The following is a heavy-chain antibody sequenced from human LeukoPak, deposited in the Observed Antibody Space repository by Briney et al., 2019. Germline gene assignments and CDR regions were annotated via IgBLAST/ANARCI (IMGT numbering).Heavy chain of an antibody. CDR3: ARETKKGSGHYYYYMDV. Sequence: ASVKVSCKASGNTFTNNGISWVRQAPGQGLEWMGWISAYNGNTNYAQKFQGRVTMTTDTSTSTAYMELRSLRSEDTAVYYCARETKKGSGHYYYYMDVWGKGTTVTISS. V-gene: IGHV1-18*01. J-gene: IGHJ6*03. D-gene: IGHD6-19*01. CDR2: ISAYNGNT. CDR1: GNTFTNNG.